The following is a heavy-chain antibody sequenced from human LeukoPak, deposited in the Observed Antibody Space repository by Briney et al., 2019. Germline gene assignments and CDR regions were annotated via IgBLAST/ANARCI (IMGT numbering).Heavy chain of an antibody. CDR1: GGSIRSYY. Sequence: PSETLSLTCTVSGGSIRSYYRSWIRQPPGKGLEWIGYIYYSGSTNYNPSLKSRVTISVDTSKNQFSLKLSSVTAADTAVYYCARGVWGSLGYWGQGTLVTVSS. V-gene: IGHV4-59*01. D-gene: IGHD3-16*01. CDR3: ARGVWGSLGY. J-gene: IGHJ4*02. CDR2: IYYSGST.